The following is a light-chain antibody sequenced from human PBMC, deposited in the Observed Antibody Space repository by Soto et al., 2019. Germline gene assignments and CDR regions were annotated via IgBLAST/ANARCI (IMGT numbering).Light chain of an antibody. J-gene: IGLJ1*01. CDR3: CSFAGTNSFV. Sequence: QSVLTQPRSVSGSPGQSVTISCTGTSSDVGGHNFVSWYQQRPDKAPKLIIYEVTKRPSGVPDRVFGSKSGNTASLTVSGLQADDEGDYYCCSFAGTNSFVFGSGTKLTVL. V-gene: IGLV2-11*01. CDR2: EVT. CDR1: SSDVGGHNF.